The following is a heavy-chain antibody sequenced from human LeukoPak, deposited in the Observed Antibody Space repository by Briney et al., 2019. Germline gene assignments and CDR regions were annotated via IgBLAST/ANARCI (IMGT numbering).Heavy chain of an antibody. J-gene: IGHJ4*02. D-gene: IGHD2-2*01. CDR3: ARGRAVSKYQGLIDY. CDR2: INHSGST. CDR1: GGSVSGYY. V-gene: IGHV4-34*01. Sequence: SETLSLTCADYGGSVSGYYWTWIRQPPGKGLEWIGEINHSGSTNHNPSLKSRVTISVDTSKNQFSLKLSSVTAADTAVYYCARGRAVSKYQGLIDYWGQGSLVTVSS.